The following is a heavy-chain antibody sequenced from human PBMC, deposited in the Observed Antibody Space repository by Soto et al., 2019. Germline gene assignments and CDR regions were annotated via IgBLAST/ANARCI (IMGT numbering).Heavy chain of an antibody. D-gene: IGHD3-3*01. Sequence: ASVKVSCKASVYTFTGYYMHWVRQAPGQGLEWMGWINPNSGGTNYAQKFQGRVTMTRDTSISTAYMELSRLRSDDTAVYYCAREKIFGVVITYYYYYGMDVWGQGTTVTVSS. CDR1: VYTFTGYY. J-gene: IGHJ6*02. CDR3: AREKIFGVVITYYYYYGMDV. CDR2: INPNSGGT. V-gene: IGHV1-2*02.